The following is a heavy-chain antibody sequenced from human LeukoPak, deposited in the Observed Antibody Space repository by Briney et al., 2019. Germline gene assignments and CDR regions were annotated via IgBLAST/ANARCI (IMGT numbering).Heavy chain of an antibody. J-gene: IGHJ5*01. Sequence: GGSLRLSCAASGFTFSSYAMSWVRPAPGKGLEWVSAISGRGGSTYYADSVKGRFTISRDNYKNTQYLQKDGLRAEDTAVYYCAKDRWRQIWLLTDSWGQGTLVTDSS. V-gene: IGHV3-23*01. CDR2: ISGRGGST. CDR3: AKDRWRQIWLLTDS. D-gene: IGHD5-18*01. CDR1: GFTFSSYA.